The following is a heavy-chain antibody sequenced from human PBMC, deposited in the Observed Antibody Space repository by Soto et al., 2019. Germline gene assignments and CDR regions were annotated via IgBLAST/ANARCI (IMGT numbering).Heavy chain of an antibody. CDR3: ARDGYYGSGSYIS. CDR2: IYYSGST. Sequence: PSETLSLTCTVSGGSVSGGSYYWSWIRQPPGKGLEWIGYIYYSGSTNYNPSLKSRVTISVDTSKNQFSLKLSSVTAADTAVYYCARDGYYGSGSYISWGQGTLVTVSS. CDR1: GGSVSGGSYY. J-gene: IGHJ5*02. D-gene: IGHD3-10*01. V-gene: IGHV4-61*01.